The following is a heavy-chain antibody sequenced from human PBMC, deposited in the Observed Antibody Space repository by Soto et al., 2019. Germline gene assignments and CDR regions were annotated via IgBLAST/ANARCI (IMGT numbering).Heavy chain of an antibody. D-gene: IGHD3-22*01. J-gene: IGHJ4*02. V-gene: IGHV3-15*01. Sequence: EVQLVESGGGLVKPGGSLRLSCAASGFTLSDAWMSWVRQAPGKGLEWVGRIKTKTDGGTRDYAAPVNGRFIFSRHDSKNTLYLQMNSLKTEDTAVYYCTTVSHSSSYCHDYWGQGTLVTVSS. CDR2: IKTKTDGGTR. CDR1: GFTLSDAW. CDR3: TTVSHSSSYCHDY.